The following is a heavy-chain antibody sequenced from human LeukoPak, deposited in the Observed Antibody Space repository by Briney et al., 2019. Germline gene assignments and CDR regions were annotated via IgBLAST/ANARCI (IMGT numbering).Heavy chain of an antibody. D-gene: IGHD2-2*01. CDR1: GGSFSGYY. V-gene: IGHV4-34*01. CDR2: INHSGST. Sequence: SETLSLTCAVYGGSFSGYYWSWIRQPPGKGLEWIGEINHSGSTNYNPSLKSRVTISVDTSKNQFSLKLSSVTAADTAVYYCARGRCSSTSCYLEDFKKPHNWFDPWGQGTLVTVSS. J-gene: IGHJ5*02. CDR3: ARGRCSSTSCYLEDFKKPHNWFDP.